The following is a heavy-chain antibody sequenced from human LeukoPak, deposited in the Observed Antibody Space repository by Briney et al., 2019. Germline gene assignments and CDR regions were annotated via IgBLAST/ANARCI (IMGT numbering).Heavy chain of an antibody. CDR2: VYSSVST. Sequence: SETLSLTCTVSGGSLSRYYWFWIRQSPGKGPEWIGYVYSSVSTNYNPSLKSRVTISIDTSENQFSLKLTSMTAADTAVYYCARGSYGDPIDNWGRGILVTVSS. V-gene: IGHV4-59*01. J-gene: IGHJ4*02. D-gene: IGHD7-27*01. CDR3: ARGSYGDPIDN. CDR1: GGSLSRYY.